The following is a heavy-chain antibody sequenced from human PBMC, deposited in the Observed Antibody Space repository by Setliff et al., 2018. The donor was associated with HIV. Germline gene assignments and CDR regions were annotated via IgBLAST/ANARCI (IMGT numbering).Heavy chain of an antibody. V-gene: IGHV1-18*01. J-gene: IGHJ4*02. CDR3: ARRPDGSGFYYYLEY. Sequence: ASVKVSCKASGYTFTSYGISWVRQAPGQGLEWKGWISPHSGDTNYAHNFQGRVTMTTDTTTNTAYLEVRSLRSDDTAVYYCARRPDGSGFYYYLEYWGQGTLVTVSS. CDR2: ISPHSGDT. D-gene: IGHD3-22*01. CDR1: GYTFTSYG.